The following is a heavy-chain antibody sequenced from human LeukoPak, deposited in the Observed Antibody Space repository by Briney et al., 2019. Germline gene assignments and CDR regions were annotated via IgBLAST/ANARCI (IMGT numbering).Heavy chain of an antibody. CDR1: GGSISSGGYS. CDR3: ARDRAAAGEGGWFDP. V-gene: IGHV4-30-2*01. D-gene: IGHD6-13*01. J-gene: IGHJ5*02. Sequence: SETLSLTCTVSGGSISSGGYSWSWIWQPPGKGLEWIGYIYHSGSTYYNPSLKSRVTISVDRSKNQFSLKLSSVTAADTAVYYCARDRAAAGEGGWFDPWGQGTLVTVSS. CDR2: IYHSGST.